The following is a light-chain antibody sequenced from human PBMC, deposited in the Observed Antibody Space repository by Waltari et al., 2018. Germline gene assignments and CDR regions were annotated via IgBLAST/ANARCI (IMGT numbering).Light chain of an antibody. CDR1: QDITNY. CDR2: DAS. V-gene: IGKV1-33*01. Sequence: IQLTQSPSSLSASVGDRVTIICRASQDITNYLNWYQQNPGKAPKLLIHDASKLESGVPSRFSGSQSGTYFTLTITSLQPEDIATYYCQRYDNLPMFAFGPGTKVDIK. J-gene: IGKJ3*01. CDR3: QRYDNLPMFA.